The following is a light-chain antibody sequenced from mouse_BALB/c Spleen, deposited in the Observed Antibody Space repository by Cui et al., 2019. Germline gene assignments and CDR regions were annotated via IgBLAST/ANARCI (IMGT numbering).Light chain of an antibody. J-gene: IGKJ1*01. CDR1: SSLSY. Sequence: QIVLTQSPAIMCASPGDKVTISCSASSSLSYRYCYQQKPGSAPKPWIYRTSNLASGVPARFSGSGSGTSYSLTISSMEAEDAATYYCQQYHSYPWTFGGGTKLEIK. V-gene: IGKV4-61*01. CDR3: QQYHSYPWT. CDR2: RTS.